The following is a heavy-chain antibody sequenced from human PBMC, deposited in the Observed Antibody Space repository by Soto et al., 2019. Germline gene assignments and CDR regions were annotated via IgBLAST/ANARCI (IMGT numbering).Heavy chain of an antibody. J-gene: IGHJ5*02. CDR1: GDSISNFY. Sequence: SETLSLTCTVSGDSISNFYWNWIRQPPGKGLEWIGYIYHSGSTSYNPSLKSRVTISMDTSKNQFSLRLTSVTAADTAVYFCARDVGGLGSWGQGTLVTVSS. CDR2: IYHSGST. D-gene: IGHD3-16*01. V-gene: IGHV4-59*01. CDR3: ARDVGGLGS.